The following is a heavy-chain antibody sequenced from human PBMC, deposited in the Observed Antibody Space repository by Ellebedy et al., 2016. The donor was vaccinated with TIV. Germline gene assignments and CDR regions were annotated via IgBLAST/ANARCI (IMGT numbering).Heavy chain of an antibody. J-gene: IGHJ5*02. Sequence: AASVKVFCKASGYTFTTYAIHWVRQAPGQSLEWMGWINVADANTTYSQKFQGRVSFTRDTSANTAYMHLSGLRSEDSAVYYCARDPLGYCSCGSFSNNWFDPWGQGTLVTVSS. CDR1: GYTFTTYA. V-gene: IGHV1-3*01. CDR2: INVADANT. D-gene: IGHD2-15*01. CDR3: ARDPLGYCSCGSFSNNWFDP.